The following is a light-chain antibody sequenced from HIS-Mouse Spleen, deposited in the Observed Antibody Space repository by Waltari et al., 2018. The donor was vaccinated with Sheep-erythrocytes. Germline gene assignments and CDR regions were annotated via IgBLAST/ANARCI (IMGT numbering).Light chain of an antibody. V-gene: IGLV2-11*01. Sequence: QSALTQPLSVSGPPGQSVTISCTGTSSDVGGYNYVSWYQQHPGKAPKLMIYDVRKRPSGVPDRSAGSKSGNTASLTISGLQAEDEADYYCWSCAGSCNHVFSTGTKVTVL. CDR1: SSDVGGYNY. J-gene: IGLJ1*01. CDR2: DVR. CDR3: WSCAGSCNHV.